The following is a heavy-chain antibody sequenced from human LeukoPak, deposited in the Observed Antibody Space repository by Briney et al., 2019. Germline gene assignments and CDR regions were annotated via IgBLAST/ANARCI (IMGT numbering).Heavy chain of an antibody. CDR1: GGSISSSNYY. D-gene: IGHD6-13*01. CDR2: INYSGST. CDR3: ARVVYSSSWYPHY. J-gene: IGHJ4*02. V-gene: IGHV4-39*01. Sequence: PSETLSLTCTVSGGSISSSNYYWGWIRQPPGKGLEWIGSINYSGSTYYNPSLKGRVTISVDTSKNQFSLRLSSVTAADTAVYYCARVVYSSSWYPHYWGQGTLVTVSS.